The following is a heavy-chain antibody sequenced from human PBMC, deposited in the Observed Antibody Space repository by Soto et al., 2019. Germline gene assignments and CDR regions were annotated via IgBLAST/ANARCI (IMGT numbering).Heavy chain of an antibody. Sequence: EVQLVESGGALVQPGGSLRLSCAASGFTFSTYSMNWVRQAPGKGLEWVSYISSSSSTIYYTDSVKGRFTISRDNAKNSLYLQMNSLRAEDTAVYYCARDIYSGIYLPDYWGQGTLVTVSS. D-gene: IGHD1-26*01. CDR2: ISSSSSTI. J-gene: IGHJ4*02. CDR1: GFTFSTYS. V-gene: IGHV3-48*01. CDR3: ARDIYSGIYLPDY.